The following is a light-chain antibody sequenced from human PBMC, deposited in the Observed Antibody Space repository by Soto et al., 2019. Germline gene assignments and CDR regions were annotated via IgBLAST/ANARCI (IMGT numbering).Light chain of an antibody. J-gene: IGLJ1*01. V-gene: IGLV3-1*01. CDR2: QDS. CDR1: KLGDKY. CDR3: QACDSSTYV. Sequence: SYELTQPPSVSVSPGQTASITCSGDKLGDKYACWYQQKPGQSPVLVIYQDSKRPSGIPERFSGSNSGNTATLTISGTQAMDEADYYCQACDSSTYVFGTGTKLTVL.